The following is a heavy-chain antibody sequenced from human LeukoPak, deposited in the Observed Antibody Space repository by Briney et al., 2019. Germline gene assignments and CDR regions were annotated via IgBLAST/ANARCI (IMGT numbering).Heavy chain of an antibody. D-gene: IGHD3-16*02. Sequence: GGSLRLSCAASGFTFSSYWMHWVRQAPGKGLVWVSRINSDGSSTSYADSVKGRFTISRDNAKNTLYLQMNSLRAEDTAVYYCARGYDYVWGSYRQTAEYFQHWGQGTLVTVSS. CDR2: INSDGSST. CDR3: ARGYDYVWGSYRQTAEYFQH. J-gene: IGHJ1*01. V-gene: IGHV3-74*01. CDR1: GFTFSSYW.